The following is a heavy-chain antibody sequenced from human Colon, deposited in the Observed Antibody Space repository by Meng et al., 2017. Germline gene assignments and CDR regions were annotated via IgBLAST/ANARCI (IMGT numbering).Heavy chain of an antibody. V-gene: IGHV4-61*01. D-gene: IGHD3-10*01. CDR3: ARFYGSVTCEVHDY. J-gene: IGHJ4*02. CDR1: VGAFCSASYY. CDR2: IHYSGSR. Sequence: QRAGSGPGMGEPSEALSHSWEFLVGAFCSASYYWSWNRWPTGKGLEWIGLIHYSGSRNYTRTLKSRVTMSVDTSKNQVSLRLTSVTAATTAVYSGARFYGSVTCEVHDYWGQGTLVTVSS.